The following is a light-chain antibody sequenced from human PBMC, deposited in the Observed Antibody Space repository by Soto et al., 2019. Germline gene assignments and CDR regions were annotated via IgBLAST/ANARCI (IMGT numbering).Light chain of an antibody. CDR1: VSDIGNNY. Sequence: SVLTQPPSVSAAPGQKVTISCSGGVSDIGNNYVSWYQQLPGSAPKLLIYDNSKRPSGIPDRFFGSKSGTSATLGIPRLQTGDEADYYCATWDTSLGAVLFGGGTKVTVL. CDR2: DNS. CDR3: ATWDTSLGAVL. J-gene: IGLJ2*01. V-gene: IGLV1-51*01.